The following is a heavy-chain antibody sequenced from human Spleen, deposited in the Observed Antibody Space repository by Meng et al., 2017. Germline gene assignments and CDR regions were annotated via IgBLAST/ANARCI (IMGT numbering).Heavy chain of an antibody. CDR1: GDSVSTNSAA. CDR2: TYYRSRWYT. D-gene: IGHD2-8*02. V-gene: IGHV6-1*01. CDR3: AREFWSGFDY. Sequence: QVKLQQSGPGLVQPSQPLSPTCAISGDSVSTNSAAWNWIRQSSSRGLEWLGRTYYRSRWYTDYAEPVKSRITFNPDTSKNQVSLQLNSVTPEDTAVYYCAREFWSGFDYWGQGSLVTVSS. J-gene: IGHJ4*02.